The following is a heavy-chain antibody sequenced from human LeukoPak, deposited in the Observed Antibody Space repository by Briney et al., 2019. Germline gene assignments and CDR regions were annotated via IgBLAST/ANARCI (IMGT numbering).Heavy chain of an antibody. CDR2: IYYGGRT. J-gene: IGHJ4*02. CDR3: ARHSLKLVDADFDY. Sequence: PSETLSLTCTVSGGSISSYHWSWIRQPPGKGLGWIGYIYYGGRTNYNPSLKSRVTISVDTSKNQFSLKVSSVTAADTAVYYCARHSLKLVDADFDYWGQGTLVTVSS. D-gene: IGHD3-16*02. CDR1: GGSISSYH. V-gene: IGHV4-59*08.